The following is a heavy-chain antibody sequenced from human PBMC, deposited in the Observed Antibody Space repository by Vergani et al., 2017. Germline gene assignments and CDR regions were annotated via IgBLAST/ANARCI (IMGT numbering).Heavy chain of an antibody. CDR2: ISYDGSNK. D-gene: IGHD4-17*01. CDR3: AKKGGMTTVTYFDY. Sequence: QVQLVESGGGVVQPGRSLRLSCAASGFTFSSYGMHWVRQAPGKGLEWVAVISYDGSNKYYADSVKGRFNISRYNSKNTLYLQMNSLRAEDTAVYYCAKKGGMTTVTYFDYWGQGTLVTVSS. CDR1: GFTFSSYG. J-gene: IGHJ4*02. V-gene: IGHV3-30*18.